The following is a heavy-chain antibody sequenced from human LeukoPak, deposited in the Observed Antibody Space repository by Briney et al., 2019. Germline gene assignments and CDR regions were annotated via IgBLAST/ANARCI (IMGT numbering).Heavy chain of an antibody. CDR3: ASRSGTYPYYFDY. D-gene: IGHD1-26*01. J-gene: IGHJ4*02. Sequence: GASVKVSCKASGFTFNSYGISWVRQAPGQGLEWMGWISANKGNTNYAQKLQGRVTMTTDTSTRTAYMELRSLRLDDTAVYYCASRSGTYPYYFDYWGQGTLVTVSS. V-gene: IGHV1-18*01. CDR2: ISANKGNT. CDR1: GFTFNSYG.